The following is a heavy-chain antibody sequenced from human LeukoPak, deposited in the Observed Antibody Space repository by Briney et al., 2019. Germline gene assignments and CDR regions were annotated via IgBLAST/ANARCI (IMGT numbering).Heavy chain of an antibody. D-gene: IGHD4-17*01. Sequence: GGSLRLSCAASGFTFSSYAMHWVRQAPGKGLEYVSAISSNRGSTYYANSVKGRFTISRDNSKNTLYLQMGSLRAEDMAVYYCARTNYGDLGYWGQGTLVTVSS. J-gene: IGHJ4*02. CDR3: ARTNYGDLGY. CDR1: GFTFSSYA. V-gene: IGHV3-64*01. CDR2: ISSNRGST.